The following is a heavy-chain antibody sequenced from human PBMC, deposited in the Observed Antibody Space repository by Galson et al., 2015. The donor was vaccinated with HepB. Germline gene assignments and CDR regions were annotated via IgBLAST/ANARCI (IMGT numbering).Heavy chain of an antibody. J-gene: IGHJ4*02. CDR2: IYWDDDK. CDR1: GFSFTPTGVG. Sequence: PALVKPTQTLTLTCTFSGFSFTPTGVGVSWFRQPPGKALEWLAVIYWDDDKRYSPSLKSRLTVTKDTSRNQVVLTMTNMDPVDTATYFCARDSTSYLYLDSLGLGTLVTVSS. CDR3: ARDSTSYLYLDS. D-gene: IGHD3-10*01. V-gene: IGHV2-5*02.